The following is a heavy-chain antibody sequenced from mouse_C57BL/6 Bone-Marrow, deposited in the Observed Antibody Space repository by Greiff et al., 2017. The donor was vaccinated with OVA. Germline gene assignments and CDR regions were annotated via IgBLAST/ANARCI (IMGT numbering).Heavy chain of an antibody. CDR1: GFTFSSYT. D-gene: IGHD2-5*01. V-gene: IGHV5-9*01. Sequence: EVMLVESGGGLVKPGGSLKLSCAASGFTFSSYTMSWVRQTPEKRLEWVATISGGGGNTYYPDSVKGRSTISRDNAKNTLYLQMSQLTSEDTAMYDCARDPIWYSNYDFYYYDYWGQGTTLTVSS. J-gene: IGHJ2*01. CDR2: ISGGGGNT. CDR3: ARDPIWYSNYDFYYYDY.